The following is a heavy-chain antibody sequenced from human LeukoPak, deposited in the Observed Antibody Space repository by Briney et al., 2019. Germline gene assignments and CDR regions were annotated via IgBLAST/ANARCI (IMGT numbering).Heavy chain of an antibody. CDR1: GYTLTELS. V-gene: IGHV1-24*01. J-gene: IGHJ5*02. CDR2: FDPEDGET. CDR3: ATAIAARPNWFDP. Sequence: ASVKVSCKVSGYTLTELSMHWVRQAPGKGLEWMGGFDPEDGETIYAQKFQGRVTMTEDTSTDTAYMELGSLRSEDTAVYYCATAIAARPNWFDPWGQGTLVTVSS. D-gene: IGHD6-6*01.